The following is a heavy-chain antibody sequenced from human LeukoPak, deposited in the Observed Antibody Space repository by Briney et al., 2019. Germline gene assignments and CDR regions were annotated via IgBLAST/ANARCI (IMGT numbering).Heavy chain of an antibody. CDR2: ISYDGSNK. V-gene: IGHV3-30*04. Sequence: GGSLRLSCAASGFTFSSYAMHWVRQAPGKELEWVAVISYDGSNKYYADSVKGRFTISRDNSKNTLYLQMNSLRAEDTAVYYCAREGYSSSSRPGDYYYYMDVWGKGTTVTVSS. J-gene: IGHJ6*03. CDR1: GFTFSSYA. CDR3: AREGYSSSSRPGDYYYYMDV. D-gene: IGHD6-6*01.